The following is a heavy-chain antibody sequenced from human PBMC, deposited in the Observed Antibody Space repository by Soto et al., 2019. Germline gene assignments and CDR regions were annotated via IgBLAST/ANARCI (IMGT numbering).Heavy chain of an antibody. Sequence: GGSLRLSCAASGFTFSGSAMHWVRQASGKGLEWVGRIRSKANSYATAYAASVKGRFTISRDDSKNTAYLQMNSLKTEDTAVYYCTRTYDFWSGYSYYWGQGTLVTVSS. CDR2: IRSKANSYAT. J-gene: IGHJ4*02. V-gene: IGHV3-73*01. CDR1: GFTFSGSA. CDR3: TRTYDFWSGYSYY. D-gene: IGHD3-3*01.